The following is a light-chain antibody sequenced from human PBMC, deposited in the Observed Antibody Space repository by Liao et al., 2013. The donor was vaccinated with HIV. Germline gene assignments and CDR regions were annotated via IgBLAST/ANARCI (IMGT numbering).Light chain of an antibody. CDR2: QDT. CDR1: NLGDKY. CDR3: QAWDSSSVL. J-gene: IGLJ2*01. Sequence: SYELTQPPSLSVSPGQTASIACSGDNLGDKYVSWYQQKPGQSPLLVIYQDTKRPSGIPERFSGSISGNTATLTISGTQAMDEADYFCQAWDSSSVLFGGGTKLTVL. V-gene: IGLV3-1*01.